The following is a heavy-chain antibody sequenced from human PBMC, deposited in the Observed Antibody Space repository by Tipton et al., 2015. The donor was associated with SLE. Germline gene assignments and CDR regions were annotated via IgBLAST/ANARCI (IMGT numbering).Heavy chain of an antibody. CDR1: GGSFSGYY. CDR3: ARGPRWFDP. CDR2: INHSGIT. V-gene: IGHV4-34*01. Sequence: TLSLTCAVYGGSFSGYYWSWIRQPPGKGLEWIGEINHSGITNYNPSLKSRVTISVDTPKNQFSLKLSSVTAADTAVYYCARGPRWFDPWGQGTLVTVSS. J-gene: IGHJ5*02.